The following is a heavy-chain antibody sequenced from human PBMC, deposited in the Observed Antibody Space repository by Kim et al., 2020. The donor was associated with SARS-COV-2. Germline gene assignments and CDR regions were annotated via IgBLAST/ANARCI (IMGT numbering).Heavy chain of an antibody. CDR3: ARERGVDY. V-gene: IGHV3-11*05. J-gene: IGHJ4*02. CDR2: SSDT. D-gene: IGHD3-10*01. Sequence: SSDTKHADPVQGRFTISRDNAKNSLYLQMNSRRDEDTAVNYCARERGVDYWGQGTLVTVSS.